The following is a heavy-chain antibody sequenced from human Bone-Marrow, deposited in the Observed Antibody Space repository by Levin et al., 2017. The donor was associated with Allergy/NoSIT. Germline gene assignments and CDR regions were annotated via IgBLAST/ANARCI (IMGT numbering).Heavy chain of an antibody. V-gene: IGHV3-30*03. CDR3: ARGLREGDH. CDR2: ISYDGSNK. D-gene: IGHD1-26*01. J-gene: IGHJ4*02. CDR1: GFTFSNYG. Sequence: PGGSLRLSCAASGFTFSNYGMHWVRQASGQGLEWVAVISYDGSNKYYADSVKGRFTISRDNSKNTLSLQMNSLRAEDTAVYYCARGLREGDHWGQGTLVTVSS.